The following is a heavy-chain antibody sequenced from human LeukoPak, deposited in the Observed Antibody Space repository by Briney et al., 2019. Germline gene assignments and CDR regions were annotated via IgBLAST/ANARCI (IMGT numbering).Heavy chain of an antibody. D-gene: IGHD3-9*01. CDR3: ATDWLPPQPSDY. V-gene: IGHV3-21*01. Sequence: GGSLRLSCAASGFTFSSYSMNWVRQAPGKGLEWVSSISSSSSYIYYADSVKGRFTISRDNAKNSQYLQMNSLRAEDTAVYYCATDWLPPQPSDYWGEGTLVTVSS. J-gene: IGHJ4*02. CDR1: GFTFSSYS. CDR2: ISSSSSYI.